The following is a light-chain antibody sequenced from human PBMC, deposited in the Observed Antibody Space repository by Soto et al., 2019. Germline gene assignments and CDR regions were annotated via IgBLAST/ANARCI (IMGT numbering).Light chain of an antibody. V-gene: IGLV2-23*02. J-gene: IGLJ3*02. CDR3: CAYAVGSVYVL. Sequence: QSALTQPATVSGSPGQSITISCTGTSGDVGSFNLVSWYQQHPGKAPHLLIFEVTKRPSGVSNRFSGSKSGNTASLTISGLQDEDEADYYYCAYAVGSVYVLFGGGTKLTVL. CDR2: EVT. CDR1: SGDVGSFNL.